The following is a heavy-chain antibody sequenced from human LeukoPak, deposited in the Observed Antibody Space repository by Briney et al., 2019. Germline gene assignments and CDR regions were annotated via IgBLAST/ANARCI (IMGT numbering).Heavy chain of an antibody. CDR1: GCDFSSNW. CDR3: AKDHYWSIDY. D-gene: IGHD3-3*01. Sequence: GGSLRLSCAASGCDFSSNWMHWVRHAPGQGLVWVSRIKGDGISTNYADSVKGRFTISRDIAKNTLYLQMNSLRAEDTGVYYCAKDHYWSIDYWGRGTLVTVSS. V-gene: IGHV3-74*01. J-gene: IGHJ4*02. CDR2: IKGDGIST.